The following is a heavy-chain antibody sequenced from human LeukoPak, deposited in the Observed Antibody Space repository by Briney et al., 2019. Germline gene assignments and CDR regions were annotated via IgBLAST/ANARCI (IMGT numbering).Heavy chain of an antibody. J-gene: IGHJ4*02. CDR1: GFTFSSYS. CDR3: ARGTGLFDY. V-gene: IGHV3-21*01. D-gene: IGHD1-1*01. CDR2: LSSASSFI. Sequence: PGGSLRLSCAASGFTFSSYSMNWVRQAPGKGLEWVSSLSSASSFIYYADSVKGRFTISRDNAKKSLYLQMNSPRAEDTAVYYCARGTGLFDYWGQGTLVTVSS.